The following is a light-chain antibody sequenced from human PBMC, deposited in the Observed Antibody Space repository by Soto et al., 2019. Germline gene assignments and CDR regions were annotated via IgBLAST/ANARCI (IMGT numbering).Light chain of an antibody. CDR3: QQYKNWPPWT. V-gene: IGKV3-15*01. CDR1: QSVSSN. Sequence: ETVMTQSPATLSVSPGESATLSCRASQSVSSNLAWYQQKGGQAPRLLIYGASTRATGIPARFSGSGSGTEFTLTISSLQSEDFAVYYCQQYKNWPPWTFGQGTKVEI. CDR2: GAS. J-gene: IGKJ1*01.